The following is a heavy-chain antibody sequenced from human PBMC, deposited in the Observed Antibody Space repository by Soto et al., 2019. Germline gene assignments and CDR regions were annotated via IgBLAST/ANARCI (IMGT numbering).Heavy chain of an antibody. Sequence: ASVKVSCKASGYTFTSYAMHWVRQAPGQRLEWMGWINAGNGNTKYSQKFQGRVTITRDTSASTAYMELSSLRSEDTAVYYCARVFSSGWYVYYGMDVWGQGTTVTVSS. CDR3: ARVFSSGWYVYYGMDV. V-gene: IGHV1-3*01. J-gene: IGHJ6*02. CDR1: GYTFTSYA. CDR2: INAGNGNT. D-gene: IGHD6-19*01.